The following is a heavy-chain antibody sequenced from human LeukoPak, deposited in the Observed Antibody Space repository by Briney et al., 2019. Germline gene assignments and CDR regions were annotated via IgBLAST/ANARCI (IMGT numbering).Heavy chain of an antibody. CDR2: ICGSVSGSGDCT. D-gene: IGHD2-15*01. CDR3: ASHPQFGGRRYYYGMDV. V-gene: IGHV3-23*01. J-gene: IGHJ6*02. Sequence: GGSLRLSCAASGFSFGSYAMSWVRQAAGKGLEWVSEICGSVSGSGDCTHYADSVKGRFTISRDNSKKTLYLQMNSLRAEDTAVYYCASHPQFGGRRYYYGMDVWGQGTTVTVSS. CDR1: GFSFGSYA.